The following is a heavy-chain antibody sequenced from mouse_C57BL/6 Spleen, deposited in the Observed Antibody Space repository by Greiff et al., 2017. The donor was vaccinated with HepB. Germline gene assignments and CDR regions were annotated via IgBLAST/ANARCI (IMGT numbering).Heavy chain of an antibody. V-gene: IGHV1-26*01. CDR1: GYTFTDYY. J-gene: IGHJ4*01. CDR3: ARGVYYGSSYPRAMDY. Sequence: VQLQQSGPELVKPGASVKISCKASGYTFTDYYMNWVKQSHGKSLEWIGDINPNNGGTSYNQKFKGKATLTVDKSSSTAYMELRSLTSEDSAVYYCARGVYYGSSYPRAMDYWGQGTSVTVSS. D-gene: IGHD1-1*01. CDR2: INPNNGGT.